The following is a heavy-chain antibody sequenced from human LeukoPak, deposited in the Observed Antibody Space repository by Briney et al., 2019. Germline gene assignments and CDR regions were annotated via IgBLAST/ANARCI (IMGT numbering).Heavy chain of an antibody. D-gene: IGHD3-10*01. CDR1: GFVFDDYA. CDR2: INGIGGGT. V-gene: IGHV3-23*01. J-gene: IGHJ5*02. Sequence: GGSLRLSCAASGFVFDDYAMHWVRQAPGKGLEWVSGINGIGGGTYYADSVKGRFTISRDNSRNTLYLQMNSLRAEDTAVYYCAKDMGGSGSSNWFDPWGQGTLVTVSS. CDR3: AKDMGGSGSSNWFDP.